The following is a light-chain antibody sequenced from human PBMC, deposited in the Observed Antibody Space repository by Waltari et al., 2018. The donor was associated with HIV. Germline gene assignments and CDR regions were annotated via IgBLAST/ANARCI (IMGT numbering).Light chain of an antibody. CDR2: WAS. V-gene: IGKV4-1*01. J-gene: IGKJ1*01. CDR3: QQFYSDLWT. Sequence: DIVMTQSPDSLAVSLGERATINCKSSQSVLYSANNQNYLAWYQQKPGQPPKLLIYWASTRESGVPDRFSGSGSGTYFTLTISSLQAADVAVYYCQQFYSDLWTFGQGTKLEIK. CDR1: QSVLYSANNQNY.